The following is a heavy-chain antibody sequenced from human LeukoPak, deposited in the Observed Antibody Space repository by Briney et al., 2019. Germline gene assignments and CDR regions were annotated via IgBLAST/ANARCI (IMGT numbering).Heavy chain of an antibody. CDR1: GFTFSSYA. J-gene: IGHJ4*02. CDR3: AKASSTVSNFDY. V-gene: IGHV3-23*01. D-gene: IGHD2-2*01. Sequence: PGGSLRPSCAAPGFTFSSYAMNCVCQAPGKGLEWVSVISYSGLTTYYADSVKGRFTISRDNSKNTVYLQMNSLRAEDTAAYYCAKASSTVSNFDYWGQGTLVTVSS. CDR2: ISYSGLTT.